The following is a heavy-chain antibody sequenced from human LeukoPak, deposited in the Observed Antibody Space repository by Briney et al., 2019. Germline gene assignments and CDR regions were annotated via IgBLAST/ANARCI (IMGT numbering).Heavy chain of an antibody. CDR3: ARAGLYDSSGYYGGY. CDR2: ISAYNGNT. J-gene: IGHJ4*02. Sequence: GASVKVSCKSSGHTFTSYGISWVRQAPGQGLEWMGWISAYNGNTNYAQKLQGRVTMTTDTSTSTAYMELRSLRSDDTAVYYCARAGLYDSSGYYGGYWGQGTLVTVSS. CDR1: GHTFTSYG. D-gene: IGHD3-22*01. V-gene: IGHV1-18*01.